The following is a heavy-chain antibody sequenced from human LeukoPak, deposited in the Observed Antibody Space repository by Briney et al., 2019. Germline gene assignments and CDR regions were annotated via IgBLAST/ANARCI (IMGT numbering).Heavy chain of an antibody. CDR3: ARTTEGGYTYGYFYYYYMDV. CDR2: MNPQSGDT. Sequence: ASVKVSCKASGYTFTSYDINWVRQATGQGLEWMGWMNPQSGDTDYAQKFQGRVTMTRSPSITTAYMELTSLTYEDTAVYYCARTTEGGYTYGYFYYYYMDVWGKGTTVTISS. J-gene: IGHJ6*03. CDR1: GYTFTSYD. D-gene: IGHD5-18*01. V-gene: IGHV1-8*01.